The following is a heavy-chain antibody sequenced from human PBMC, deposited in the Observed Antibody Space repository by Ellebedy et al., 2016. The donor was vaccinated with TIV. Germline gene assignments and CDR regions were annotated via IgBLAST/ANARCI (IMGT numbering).Heavy chain of an antibody. J-gene: IGHJ4*02. CDR1: GFTFSSYS. V-gene: IGHV3-48*04. D-gene: IGHD1-26*01. CDR3: ASYGSYYGRNFDY. CDR2: ISSSSSTI. Sequence: GGSLRLSXAASGFTFSSYSMNWVRQAPGKGLEWVSYISSSSSTIYYADSVKGRFTISRDNAKNSLYLQMNSLRAEDTAVYYCASYGSYYGRNFDYWGQGTLVTVSS.